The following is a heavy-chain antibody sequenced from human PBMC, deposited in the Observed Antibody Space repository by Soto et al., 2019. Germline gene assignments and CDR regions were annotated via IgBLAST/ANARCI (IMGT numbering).Heavy chain of an antibody. CDR3: ARFSGSYHGGY. CDR2: ISAYNGNT. V-gene: IGHV1-18*01. Sequence: ASVKVSCRASGYTITNYGISWVRQAPGQGLEWMGWISAYNGNTKYAQKLQGRVTMTTDTSTSTAYMELRSLRSDDTAVYYCARFSGSYHGGYWRQGTLVTVSS. CDR1: GYTITNYG. D-gene: IGHD1-26*01. J-gene: IGHJ4*02.